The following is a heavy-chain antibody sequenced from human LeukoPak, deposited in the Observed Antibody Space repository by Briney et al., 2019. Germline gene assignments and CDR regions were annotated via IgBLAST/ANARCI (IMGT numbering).Heavy chain of an antibody. D-gene: IGHD3-10*01. CDR3: ATGRSFSGSYWDY. V-gene: IGHV5-51*01. J-gene: IGHJ4*02. CDR2: IYPGDSDT. CDR1: GYSFTSYC. Sequence: GESLKISCKGSGYSFTSYCIGWVRQMPGKGLEWMGIIYPGDSDTRYSPSFQGQVTISADKSISAAYLQWSSLKASDTAMYYCATGRSFSGSYWDYWGQGTLVTVSS.